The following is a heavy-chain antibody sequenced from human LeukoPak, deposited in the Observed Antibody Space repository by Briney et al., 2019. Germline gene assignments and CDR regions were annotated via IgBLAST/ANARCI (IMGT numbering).Heavy chain of an antibody. CDR1: GFTFISYG. J-gene: IGHJ4*02. D-gene: IGHD2-8*01. CDR2: ISYDGSNG. Sequence: GGSLRLSCAVSGFTFISYGMHWVRQAPGKGLEWEAVISYDGSNGSYADSVRGRFTISRDNSKKTLYLQMNSLRAEGMAVYYCAKGPAASRLKNYYFDYWGQGTLVTVSS. V-gene: IGHV3-30*18. CDR3: AKGPAASRLKNYYFDY.